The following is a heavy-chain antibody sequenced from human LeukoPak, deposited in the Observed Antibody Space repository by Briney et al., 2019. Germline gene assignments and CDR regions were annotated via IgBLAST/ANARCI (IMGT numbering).Heavy chain of an antibody. D-gene: IGHD2-15*01. CDR1: GFTFSSYA. J-gene: IGHJ6*02. CDR3: ARGTGCTGGSCSYYGMDV. CDR2: INAGNGNT. V-gene: IGHV1-3*01. Sequence: ASVKVSCKGSGFTFSSYAIHWVRQAPGQRLEWMGWINAGNGNTQYSQKFQGRVTITRDTSASTAYMELSSLRSEDTAMYYCARGTGCTGGSCSYYGMDVWGQGTTVAVSS.